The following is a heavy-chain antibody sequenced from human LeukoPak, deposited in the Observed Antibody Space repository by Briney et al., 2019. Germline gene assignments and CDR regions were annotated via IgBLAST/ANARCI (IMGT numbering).Heavy chain of an antibody. V-gene: IGHV4-34*10. CDR3: TREVSTVTFDY. CDR2: IFHNGLT. J-gene: IGHJ4*02. CDR1: GGSFSGYY. Sequence: SETLSLTCAVYGGSFSGYYWSWIRQTPGKGLEWIGYIFHNGLTSYNYSLRSRLTMSVDTPRNQVSLKLTSVTAADTAVYYCTREVSTVTFDYWGQGIMVTVSS. D-gene: IGHD4-17*01.